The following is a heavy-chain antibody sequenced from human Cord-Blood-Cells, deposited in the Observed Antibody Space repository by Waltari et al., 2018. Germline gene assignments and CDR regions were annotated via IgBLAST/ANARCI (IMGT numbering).Heavy chain of an antibody. D-gene: IGHD6-13*01. Sequence: QVQLVQSGAEVKKPGASVKVSCTASGYTFTSYDINWVRQATGQGLEWMGWMNPNRGNTGYAQKFQGRVTMTRNTSISTAYMELSSLRSEDTAVYYCAALSYSSSWSDAFDIWGQGTMVTVSS. V-gene: IGHV1-8*01. CDR3: AALSYSSSWSDAFDI. CDR1: GYTFTSYD. CDR2: MNPNRGNT. J-gene: IGHJ3*02.